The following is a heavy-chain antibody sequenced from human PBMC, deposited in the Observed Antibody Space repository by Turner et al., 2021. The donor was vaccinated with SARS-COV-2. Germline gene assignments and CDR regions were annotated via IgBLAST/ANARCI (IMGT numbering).Heavy chain of an antibody. D-gene: IGHD6-13*01. V-gene: IGHV3-53*04. CDR3: ASSSGYSGSWYLKH. CDR1: GFTVSSNY. CDR2: IYSGGST. J-gene: IGHJ4*02. Sequence: EVQLVESGGGLVQPGGSLRLSCAASGFTVSSNYMSWVRQAPGKGREWSSVIYSGGSTYYADSVKGRFTISRHNSKNTLYLQMNSLRAEDTAVYYCASSSGYSGSWYLKHWGQGTLVTVSS.